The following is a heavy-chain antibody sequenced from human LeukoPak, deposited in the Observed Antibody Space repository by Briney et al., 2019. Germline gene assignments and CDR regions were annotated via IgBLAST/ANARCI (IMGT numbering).Heavy chain of an antibody. V-gene: IGHV1-8*01. D-gene: IGHD6-25*01. Sequence: ASVKVSCKASGYTFTSYDINWVRQATGQGLEWMGWMNPNSGNTGYAQKFQGRDTMTRNTSISTAYMELSSLRSEDTAVYYCARAASHPLYYYYYMDVWGKGTTVTVSS. CDR2: MNPNSGNT. CDR1: GYTFTSYD. J-gene: IGHJ6*03. CDR3: ARAASHPLYYYYYMDV.